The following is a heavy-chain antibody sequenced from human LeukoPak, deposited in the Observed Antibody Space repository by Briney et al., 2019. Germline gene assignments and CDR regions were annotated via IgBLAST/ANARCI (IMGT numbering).Heavy chain of an antibody. CDR2: IYYSGST. J-gene: IGHJ4*02. D-gene: IGHD3-10*01. CDR1: GGSISSYY. Sequence: PSETLSLTCTVSGGSISSYYWSWIRQPPGKGLEWIGYIYYSGSTNYNPSLKSRVTISVDTSKNQFSLKLSSVTAADTAVYYCATFGGSGDYFDYWDQGTLVTVSS. CDR3: ATFGGSGDYFDY. V-gene: IGHV4-59*08.